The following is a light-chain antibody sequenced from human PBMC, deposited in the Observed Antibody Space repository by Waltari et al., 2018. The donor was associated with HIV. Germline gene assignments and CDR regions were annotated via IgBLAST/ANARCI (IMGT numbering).Light chain of an antibody. V-gene: IGKV3-20*01. CDR1: ESVSSSY. CDR3: QQDGTSPPWYS. Sequence: EIVLTQSPGTLSFPPGERATLSCRASESVSSSYLAWYQQKPGQAPRLLIYGGSNRATGIPDRFRGSGSGADFTLTITRLEPEDFAVYYCQQDGTSPPWYSFGQGTKLE. J-gene: IGKJ2*01. CDR2: GGS.